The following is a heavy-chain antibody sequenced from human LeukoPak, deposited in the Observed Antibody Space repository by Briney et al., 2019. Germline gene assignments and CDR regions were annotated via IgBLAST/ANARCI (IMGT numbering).Heavy chain of an antibody. V-gene: IGHV4-59*01. CDR1: GGSISSYY. CDR2: IYYSGST. CDR3: ARAALWFGDGNWFDP. J-gene: IGHJ5*02. Sequence: SETLSLTCTVSGGSISSYYWSWIRQPPGKGLEWIGYIYYSGSTNYNPSLKSRVTISVDTSKNQFSLKLSSVTAADTAVYYCARAALWFGDGNWFDPWGQGTLVTVSS. D-gene: IGHD3-10*01.